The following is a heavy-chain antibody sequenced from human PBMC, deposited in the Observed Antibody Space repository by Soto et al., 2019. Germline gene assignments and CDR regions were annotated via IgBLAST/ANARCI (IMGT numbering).Heavy chain of an antibody. Sequence: SETLSLTCTVSGGSISSSSYYWGWIRQPPGKGLEWIGSIYYSGSTYYNPSLKSRVTISVDTSKNQFSLKLSSVTAADTAVYYCARQKIAAAALDYWGQGTLVTVS. CDR2: IYYSGST. CDR3: ARQKIAAAALDY. CDR1: GGSISSSSYY. J-gene: IGHJ4*02. V-gene: IGHV4-39*01. D-gene: IGHD6-13*01.